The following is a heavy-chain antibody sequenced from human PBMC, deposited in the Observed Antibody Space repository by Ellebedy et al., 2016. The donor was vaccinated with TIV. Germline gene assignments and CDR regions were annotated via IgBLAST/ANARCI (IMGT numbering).Heavy chain of an antibody. CDR3: ARTVATGHFDL. CDR1: GGSFSGYY. CDR2: INQSGGT. D-gene: IGHD5-12*01. J-gene: IGHJ2*01. V-gene: IGHV4-34*01. Sequence: SETLSLTCAVYGGSFSGYYWSWIRQPPGKGLEWIGEINQSGGTNYNPSLKSRVTISVDTSKNQFSLKLSSVTAADTAVYYCARTVATGHFDLWGRGTLVTVSS.